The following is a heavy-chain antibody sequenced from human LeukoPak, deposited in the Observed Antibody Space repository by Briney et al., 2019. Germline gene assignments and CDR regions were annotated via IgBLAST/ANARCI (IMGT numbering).Heavy chain of an antibody. CDR1: GFTFSKYS. J-gene: IGHJ4*02. D-gene: IGHD5-12*01. CDR3: ARGYSGYAF. V-gene: IGHV3-48*04. Sequence: PGGSLRLSCAASGFTFSKYSMTWVRQAPGKGLEWISYISTSSSTIYYADSVKGRFTISRDNAKNSLYLQMNSLRAEDTAVYYCARGYSGYAFWGQGTLVTVSA. CDR2: ISTSSSTI.